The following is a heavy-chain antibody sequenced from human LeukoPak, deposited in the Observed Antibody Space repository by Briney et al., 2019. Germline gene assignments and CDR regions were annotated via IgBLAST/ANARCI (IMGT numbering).Heavy chain of an antibody. CDR3: TRLGCSDGSCYPHY. D-gene: IGHD2-15*01. J-gene: IGHJ4*02. V-gene: IGHV4-59*08. Sequence: PSETLSLTCSVSGVSIFSYYWNWIRQPPGKGLEWIGYVHYSGSTNYNPSLKSRVTISVDTSKSQFSLKLSSATAADTAVYYCTRLGCSDGSCYPHYWGQGTLVTVSS. CDR2: VHYSGST. CDR1: GVSIFSYY.